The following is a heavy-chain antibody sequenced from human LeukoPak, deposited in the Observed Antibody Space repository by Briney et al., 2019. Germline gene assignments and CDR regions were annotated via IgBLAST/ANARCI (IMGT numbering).Heavy chain of an antibody. CDR2: ISSSGSTM. D-gene: IGHD6-19*01. J-gene: IGHJ5*02. CDR1: TFTFSTFD. CDR3: ARRFSGWSSHWFDP. V-gene: IGHV3-48*03. Sequence: PGGSLRLSCEASTFTFSTFDMNWVRQAPGKGLEWVSYISSSGSTMYYADSVKGRFTISRDNTKKSLYLQMYGLRAEDTAIYYCARRFSGWSSHWFDPWGQGTLVTVSS.